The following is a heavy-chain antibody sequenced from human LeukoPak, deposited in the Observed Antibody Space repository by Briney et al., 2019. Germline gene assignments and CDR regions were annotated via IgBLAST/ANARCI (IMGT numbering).Heavy chain of an antibody. CDR1: GFSFANSV. CDR2: ISGSGDRT. J-gene: IGHJ4*02. V-gene: IGHV3-23*01. Sequence: PGGSLRLSCAASGFSFANSVISWIRQAPGKGPEWVSAISGSGDRTDYADSVRGRFTISRDNSKSTLYLQMNSLRVEDMAIYYCAIREPIGYWGQGSLVTVSP. D-gene: IGHD6-13*01. CDR3: AIREPIGY.